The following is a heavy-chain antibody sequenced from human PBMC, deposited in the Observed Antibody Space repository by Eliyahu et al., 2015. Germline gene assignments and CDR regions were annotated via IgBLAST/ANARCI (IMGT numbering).Heavy chain of an antibody. V-gene: IGHV1-2*04. CDR2: INPNSGGT. Sequence: QVQLVQSGAEVKKPGASVKVSCKASGYTFTGYHMXWXRQAPGQGLEWMGWINPNSGGTNYAQKFQGWVTMTRDTSISTAYMELSRLRSDDTAVYYCARDSDPPTVTTSADYYYGMDVWGQGTTVTVSS. D-gene: IGHD4-17*01. CDR1: GYTFTGYH. CDR3: ARDSDPPTVTTSADYYYGMDV. J-gene: IGHJ6*02.